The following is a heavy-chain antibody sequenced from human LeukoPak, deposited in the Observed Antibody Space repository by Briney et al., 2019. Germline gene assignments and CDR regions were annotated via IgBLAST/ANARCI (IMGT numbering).Heavy chain of an antibody. CDR1: GGSISSGGYY. J-gene: IGHJ4*02. CDR2: IYYSGST. V-gene: IGHV4-31*03. D-gene: IGHD5-24*01. Sequence: SETLSLTCTVSGGSISSGGYYWSWIRQHPGKGLEWIGYIYYSGSTYYNPSLKSRVTISVDTSKNQFSLKLSSVTAADTAVYYCARQGRDGYNPTDWGQGTLVTVSS. CDR3: ARQGRDGYNPTD.